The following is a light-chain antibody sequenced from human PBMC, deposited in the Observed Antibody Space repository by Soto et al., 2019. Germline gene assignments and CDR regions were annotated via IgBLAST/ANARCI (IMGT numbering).Light chain of an antibody. J-gene: IGKJ2*01. CDR1: QGISGY. CDR2: DAS. Sequence: DIQMTQSPSSLSASVGDRVTITCPASQGISGYLAWYQQKPGKAPKLLIYDASTLQIGVPSRFRGSASGTDFTLTISSLQPEDFANYYCQQYNGSSYTFGQGTKLEIK. CDR3: QQYNGSSYT. V-gene: IGKV1-27*01.